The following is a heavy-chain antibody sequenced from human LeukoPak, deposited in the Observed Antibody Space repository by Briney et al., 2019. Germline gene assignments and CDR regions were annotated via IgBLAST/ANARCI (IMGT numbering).Heavy chain of an antibody. CDR1: GGSFSSGSYF. D-gene: IGHD3-16*01. CDR3: ARDLGNWFDP. V-gene: IGHV4-61*03. Sequence: SETLSLTCTVSGGSFSSGSYFWSWIRQPPGKGLEWIGYVYYSGSTNYNPSLKSRVAISVDTSKNHFSLKLSSVTAADTAVYYCARDLGNWFDPWGQGTLVTVSS. CDR2: VYYSGST. J-gene: IGHJ5*02.